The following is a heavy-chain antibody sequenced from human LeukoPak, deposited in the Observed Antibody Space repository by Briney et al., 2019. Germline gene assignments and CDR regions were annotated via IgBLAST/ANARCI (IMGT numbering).Heavy chain of an antibody. CDR3: AKSNGYGLVGI. Sequence: PSETLSLTCTVSGASISSGSYYWSWIRQPAGKGLEWIGRIYTSGSTNYNPSLKSRVTISLDTSRNQFSLKLNSVTAADTAVYYCAKSNGYGLVGIWGQGTMVTVSS. V-gene: IGHV4-61*02. J-gene: IGHJ3*02. D-gene: IGHD3-10*01. CDR2: IYTSGST. CDR1: GASISSGSYY.